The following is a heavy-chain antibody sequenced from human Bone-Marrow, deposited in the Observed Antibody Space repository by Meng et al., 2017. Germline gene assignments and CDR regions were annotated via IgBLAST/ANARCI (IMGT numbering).Heavy chain of an antibody. Sequence: GESLKISCAASGFTFSDYYMSWIRQAPGKGLEWVSYISSSGSTIYYADPVKGRFTISRDNAKNSLYLQMNSLRAEDTAVYYCARDGGSSSWYPLYYYYGMDVWGQGTTVTVSS. CDR1: GFTFSDYY. D-gene: IGHD6-13*01. J-gene: IGHJ6*02. CDR3: ARDGGSSSWYPLYYYYGMDV. V-gene: IGHV3-11*01. CDR2: ISSSGSTI.